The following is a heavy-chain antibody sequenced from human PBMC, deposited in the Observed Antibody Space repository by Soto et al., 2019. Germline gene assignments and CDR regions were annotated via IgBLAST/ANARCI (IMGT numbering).Heavy chain of an antibody. V-gene: IGHV4-61*01. CDR2: IYYIGTP. Sequence: QVQLQESGPGLVKPSETLSLTCTVSDDSVNSGNYYWSWIRQPPGKGLEWIGDIYYIGTPNYNPSLKSRVTISVHTSKNQFSLKVTSVTAADTAVSYFAREEKQLVRYGGDFAYWGKGILVTVSS. CDR1: DDSVNSGNYY. D-gene: IGHD6-13*01. CDR3: AREEKQLVRYGGDFAY. J-gene: IGHJ4*02.